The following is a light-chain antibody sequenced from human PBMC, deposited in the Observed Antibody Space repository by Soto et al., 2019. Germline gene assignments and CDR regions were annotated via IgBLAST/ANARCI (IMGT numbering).Light chain of an antibody. CDR2: AAS. CDR3: QQYGSSPPYT. CDR1: QSVTSGN. J-gene: IGKJ2*01. V-gene: IGKV3-20*01. Sequence: EIVLTQSPGTLSLSPGERATLSCRASQSVTSGNLAWYQQKPGQAPRLLIYAASSRATNIPDRFSGSGSGTDFTLTISRLGPEDFAVYYCQQYGSSPPYTFGQGTKLGIK.